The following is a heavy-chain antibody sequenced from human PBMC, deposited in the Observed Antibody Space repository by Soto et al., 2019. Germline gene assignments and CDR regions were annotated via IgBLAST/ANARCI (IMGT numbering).Heavy chain of an antibody. CDR3: ARHDEYYYYYGMDV. CDR2: IYYSGST. J-gene: IGHJ6*02. CDR1: GGSISSSSYY. V-gene: IGHV4-39*01. Sequence: SETLSLTCTASGGSISSSSYYWGWIRQPPGKGLEWIGSIYYSGSTYYNPSLKSRVTISVDTSKNQFSLKLSSVTAADTAVYYCARHDEYYYYYGMDVWGQGTTVTVS.